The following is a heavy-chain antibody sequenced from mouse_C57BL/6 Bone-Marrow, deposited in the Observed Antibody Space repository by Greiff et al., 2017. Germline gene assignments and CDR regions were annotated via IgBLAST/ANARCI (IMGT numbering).Heavy chain of an antibody. V-gene: IGHV1-42*01. D-gene: IGHD1-1*01. Sequence: EVKLMESGPELVKPGASVKISCKASGYSFTGYYMNWVKQSPEKSLEWIGEINPSTGGTTYNQKFKAKATLTVDKSSSTAYMQLKSLTSEDSAVYYCARLLLRYYFDYWGQGTTLTVSS. CDR2: INPSTGGT. CDR1: GYSFTGYY. CDR3: ARLLLRYYFDY. J-gene: IGHJ2*01.